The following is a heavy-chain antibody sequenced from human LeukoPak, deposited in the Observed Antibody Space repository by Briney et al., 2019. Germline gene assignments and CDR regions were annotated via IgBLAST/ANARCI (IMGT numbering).Heavy chain of an antibody. Sequence: GGSLRLSCAASGFTVSSNYMSWVRQAPGKGLEWVSVIYSGGSTYYADSVKGRFTISRDNSKNTLYLQMNSLRAEDTAVYYCAKGGWDLLGHFDYWGQGTLVTVSS. J-gene: IGHJ4*02. D-gene: IGHD1-26*01. CDR1: GFTVSSNY. V-gene: IGHV3-66*01. CDR3: AKGGWDLLGHFDY. CDR2: IYSGGST.